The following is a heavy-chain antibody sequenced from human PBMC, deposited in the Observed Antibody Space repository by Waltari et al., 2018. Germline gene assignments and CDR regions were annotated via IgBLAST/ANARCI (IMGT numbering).Heavy chain of an antibody. CDR3: ARDDQRGEGYCSSTSCYHSWFDP. Sequence: QVQLQESGPGLVKPSETLSLTCAVSGYSISSGYYWGWIRQPPGKGLEWIGSIYHSGSTYYNPSLKSRVTISVDTSKNQFSLKLSSVTAADTAVYYCARDDQRGEGYCSSTSCYHSWFDPWGQGTLVTVSS. CDR1: GYSISSGYY. CDR2: IYHSGST. D-gene: IGHD2-2*01. V-gene: IGHV4-38-2*02. J-gene: IGHJ5*02.